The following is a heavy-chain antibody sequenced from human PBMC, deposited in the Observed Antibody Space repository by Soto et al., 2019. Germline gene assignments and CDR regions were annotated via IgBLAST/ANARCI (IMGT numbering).Heavy chain of an antibody. J-gene: IGHJ5*02. CDR3: ARVSLYYYCSGGSCYSGNWFDP. CDR1: SGSISSSNW. V-gene: IGHV4-4*02. CDR2: IYHSGST. Sequence: SETLSLTCAVSSGSISSSNWWSWVRQPPGKGLEWIGEIYHSGSTNYNPSLKSRVTISVDKSKNQFSLKLSSVTAADTAVYYCARVSLYYYCSGGSCYSGNWFDPWGQGTLVTVSS. D-gene: IGHD2-15*01.